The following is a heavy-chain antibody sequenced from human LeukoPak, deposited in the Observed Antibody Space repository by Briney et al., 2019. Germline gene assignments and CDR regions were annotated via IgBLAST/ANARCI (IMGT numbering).Heavy chain of an antibody. Sequence: ASVKVSCKASGYTITGYYMHWVRQAPGQGLEWMGWINPNSGGTNYAQKFQGWVTMTRDTSISTAYMELSRLRSDDTAVYYCARDTIAVAAPTGYYFDYWGQGTLVTVSS. D-gene: IGHD6-19*01. CDR3: ARDTIAVAAPTGYYFDY. CDR1: GYTITGYY. V-gene: IGHV1-2*04. J-gene: IGHJ4*02. CDR2: INPNSGGT.